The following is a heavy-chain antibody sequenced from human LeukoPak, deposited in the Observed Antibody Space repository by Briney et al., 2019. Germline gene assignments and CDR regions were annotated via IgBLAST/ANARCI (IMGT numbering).Heavy chain of an antibody. CDR2: INPNNGDT. CDR3: AANTPRVVREDAFDI. D-gene: IGHD2-21*01. J-gene: IGHJ3*02. V-gene: IGHV1-2*02. CDR1: GYTFTAYF. Sequence: GASLKVSCKASGYTFTAYFLHWVRQAPGQGLEWMGWINPNNGDTVYAQELQGRVTMTRDTSISTAYMELSGLRSEDTAVYYCAANTPRVVREDAFDIWGQGTMVTVSS.